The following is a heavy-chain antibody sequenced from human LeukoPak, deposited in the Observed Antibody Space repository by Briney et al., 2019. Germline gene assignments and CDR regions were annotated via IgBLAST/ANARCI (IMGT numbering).Heavy chain of an antibody. Sequence: GGSLRLSCAASGFTFSSYWMHWVRQVPGKGLVWVSRINGDGTSTSYADSVKGRFTITRDSAENTLYLQVNSLRAEDTAVYYCARGYGYTYGGGWFDTWGQGTLVTVSS. CDR2: INGDGTST. J-gene: IGHJ5*02. CDR3: ARGYGYTYGGGWFDT. D-gene: IGHD5-18*01. CDR1: GFTFSSYW. V-gene: IGHV3-74*01.